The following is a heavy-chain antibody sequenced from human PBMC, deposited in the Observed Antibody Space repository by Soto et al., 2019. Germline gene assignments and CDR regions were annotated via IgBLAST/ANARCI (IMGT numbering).Heavy chain of an antibody. Sequence: PSETLSLTCAVSSGSISSSNWWSWVRQPPGKGLEWIGEIYHSGSTNYNPSLKSRVTISVDKSKNQFSLKLSSVTAADTAVYYCARVPLYYYYYMDVWGKGTTVTVSS. CDR1: SGSISSSNW. CDR2: IYHSGST. J-gene: IGHJ6*03. V-gene: IGHV4-4*02. CDR3: ARVPLYYYYYMDV.